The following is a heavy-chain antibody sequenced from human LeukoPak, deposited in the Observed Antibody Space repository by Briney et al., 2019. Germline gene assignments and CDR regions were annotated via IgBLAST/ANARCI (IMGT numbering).Heavy chain of an antibody. J-gene: IGHJ6*02. V-gene: IGHV3-23*01. CDR3: AKSLSGIAAAPYCYYGMDV. Sequence: GGSLRLSCAASGFTFSSYAMSWVRQAPGKGLEWVSAISGSGGSTYYADSVKGRFTISRDNSKNTLYLQMNSLRAEDTAVYYCAKSLSGIAAAPYCYYGMDVWGQGTTVTVSS. D-gene: IGHD6-13*01. CDR2: ISGSGGST. CDR1: GFTFSSYA.